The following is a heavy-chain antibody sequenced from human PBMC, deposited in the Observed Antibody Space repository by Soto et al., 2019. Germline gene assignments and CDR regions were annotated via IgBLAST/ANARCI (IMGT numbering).Heavy chain of an antibody. V-gene: IGHV3-30*18. D-gene: IGHD6-19*01. CDR2: ISYDGSNK. CDR3: AKDPGVAGLSWFDP. J-gene: IGHJ5*02. Sequence: QVQLVESRGGVVQPGRSLRLSCAASGFTFSSYGMHWVRQAPGKGLEWVAVISYDGSNKYYADSVKGRFTISRDNSKNTLYLQMNSLRAEDTAVYYCAKDPGVAGLSWFDPWGQGTLVTVSS. CDR1: GFTFSSYG.